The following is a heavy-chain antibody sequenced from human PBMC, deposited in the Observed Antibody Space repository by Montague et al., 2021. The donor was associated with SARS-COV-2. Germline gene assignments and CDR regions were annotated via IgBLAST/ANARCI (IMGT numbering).Heavy chain of an antibody. J-gene: IGHJ5*02. CDR3: VRGMVRPGDWFDP. D-gene: IGHD3-10*01. V-gene: IGHV4-39*07. CDR2: IYFTGGR. CDR1: GGSISSGSYY. Sequence: SETLSLTCSVHGGSISSGSYYWVRMRQPPGKGLVWFGSIYFTGGRTPNQSLKSRATLSNDRSKDQFYLNLSSVTAADTAVYYCVRGMVRPGDWFDPWGQGIQVTVSS.